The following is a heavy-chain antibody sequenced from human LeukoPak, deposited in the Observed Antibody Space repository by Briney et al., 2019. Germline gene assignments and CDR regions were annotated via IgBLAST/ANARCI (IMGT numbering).Heavy chain of an antibody. V-gene: IGHV3-48*02. CDR3: ARDRDTAMGSFFDY. J-gene: IGHJ4*02. D-gene: IGHD5-18*01. Sequence: GGSLRPSCAASGFTFSTYSMNWVRQAPGKGLEWVSYISSGSSSIYYADSVKGRFTISRDNAKNSLYLQMNSLRDEDTAVYYCARDRDTAMGSFFDYWGQGTLVTVSS. CDR2: ISSGSSSI. CDR1: GFTFSTYS.